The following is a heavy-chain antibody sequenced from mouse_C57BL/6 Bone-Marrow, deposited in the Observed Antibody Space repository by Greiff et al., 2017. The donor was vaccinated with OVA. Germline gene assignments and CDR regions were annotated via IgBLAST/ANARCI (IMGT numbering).Heavy chain of an antibody. CDR2: IDPNSGGT. J-gene: IGHJ2*01. CDR1: GYTFTSYW. V-gene: IGHV1-72*01. Sequence: QVQLQQPGAELVKPGASVKLSCKASGYTFTSYWMHWVKQRPGRGPEWIGRIDPNSGGTKYNEKFKSKATLTVDKPSSTAYMQLSSLTSEDSAVYYCARNYECYFDYWGQGTTLTVSA. D-gene: IGHD1-1*01. CDR3: ARNYECYFDY.